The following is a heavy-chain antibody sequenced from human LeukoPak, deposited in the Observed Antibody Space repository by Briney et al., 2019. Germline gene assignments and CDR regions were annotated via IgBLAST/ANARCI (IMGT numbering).Heavy chain of an antibody. D-gene: IGHD4-17*01. J-gene: IGHJ3*02. Sequence: GGSLRLSCAASGFTFSSYAMSWVRQAPGKGLEWVSYISSSGSTIYYADSVKGRFTISRDNAKNSLYLQMNSLRAEDTAVYYCARNGDYASDAFDIWGQGTMVTVSS. CDR1: GFTFSSYA. CDR2: ISSSGSTI. CDR3: ARNGDYASDAFDI. V-gene: IGHV3-48*04.